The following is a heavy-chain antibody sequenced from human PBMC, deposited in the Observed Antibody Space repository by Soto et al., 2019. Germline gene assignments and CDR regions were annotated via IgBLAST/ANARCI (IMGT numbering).Heavy chain of an antibody. CDR3: ARVVRGVCLYLYSYMEF. D-gene: IGHD3-10*01. CDR2: MTPNSGNT. V-gene: IGHV1-8*01. Sequence: QVQLVQSGAEVKKPGASVKVSCKASGYTFTSYDINWVRQATGQGLEWMGWMTPNSGNTGYAQKFQGRVTMTRNTSISTAYRALCSLRSEGTAVYYGARVVRGVCLYLYSYMEFWGKGTTVTVSS. CDR1: GYTFTSYD. J-gene: IGHJ6*03.